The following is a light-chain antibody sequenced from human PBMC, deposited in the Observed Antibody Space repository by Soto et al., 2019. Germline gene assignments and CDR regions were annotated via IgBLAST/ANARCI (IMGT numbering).Light chain of an antibody. J-gene: IGLJ2*01. CDR1: SSDVGGYNY. Sequence: QSALTQPASVSGSPGQSITISCAGTSSDVGGYNYVSWYQQHPGKAPKLMIYEVSNRPSGVSNRFSGSKSGNTASLTTSGLQAEDEADYYCSSYTSSSTPVVFGGGTKLPVL. CDR2: EVS. CDR3: SSYTSSSTPVV. V-gene: IGLV2-14*01.